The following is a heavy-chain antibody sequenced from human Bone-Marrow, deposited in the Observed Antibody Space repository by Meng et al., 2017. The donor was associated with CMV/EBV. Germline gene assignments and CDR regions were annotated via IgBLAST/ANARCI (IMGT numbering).Heavy chain of an antibody. CDR1: GYTFTSYD. D-gene: IGHD3-9*01. V-gene: IGHV1-8*01. Sequence: ALVKVSCKASGYTFTSYDINWVRQATGQGLEWMGWMNPNSGNTGYAQKFQGRVTMTRNTSISTAYMELSSLRSEDTAVYYCARGPGYDILTGYYRYYYYGMDVWGQGTTVTVSS. CDR2: MNPNSGNT. J-gene: IGHJ6*02. CDR3: ARGPGYDILTGYYRYYYYGMDV.